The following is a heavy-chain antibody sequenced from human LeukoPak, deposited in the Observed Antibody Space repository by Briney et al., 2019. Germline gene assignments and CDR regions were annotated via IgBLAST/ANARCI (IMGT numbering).Heavy chain of an antibody. D-gene: IGHD2-21*02. CDR1: GGTFSSYT. V-gene: IGHV1-69*04. CDR3: AREGFYCGGDSDAFDI. J-gene: IGHJ3*02. Sequence: GASVKVSCKASGGTFSSYTISWPRQAPGQGLEWMGRIIPILGIANYAQKFQGRVTITADKSTSTAYMELSSLRSEDTAVYYCAREGFYCGGDSDAFDIWGQGTMVTVSS. CDR2: IIPILGIA.